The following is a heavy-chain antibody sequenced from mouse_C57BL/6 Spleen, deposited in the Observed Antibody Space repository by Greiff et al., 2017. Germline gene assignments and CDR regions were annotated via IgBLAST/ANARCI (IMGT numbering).Heavy chain of an antibody. CDR1: GYTFTDYY. Sequence: EVQLQQSGPELVKPGASVKISCKASGYTFTDYYMNWVKQSHGKSLEWIGDINPNNGGTSYNQKFKGKATLTVDKSSSTAYMELRSLTSEDSAVYYCAETAQATDFYYAMDYWGQGTSVTVSS. V-gene: IGHV1-26*01. D-gene: IGHD3-2*02. CDR3: AETAQATDFYYAMDY. J-gene: IGHJ4*01. CDR2: INPNNGGT.